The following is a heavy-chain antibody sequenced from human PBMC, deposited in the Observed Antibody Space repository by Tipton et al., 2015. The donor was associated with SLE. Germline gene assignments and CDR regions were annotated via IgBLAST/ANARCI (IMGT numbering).Heavy chain of an antibody. CDR3: ARGRDYGFDF. D-gene: IGHD4-17*01. Sequence: SLRLSCAASGFSVSSDAIDWVRQAPGKGLEGVAFIQYDGSKTNYAESVKGRFTISRDNFENMFYLQMNSLRVEDTALYYCARGRDYGFDFWGQGTLVTVSS. CDR2: IQYDGSKT. CDR1: GFSVSSDA. J-gene: IGHJ4*02. V-gene: IGHV3-30*19.